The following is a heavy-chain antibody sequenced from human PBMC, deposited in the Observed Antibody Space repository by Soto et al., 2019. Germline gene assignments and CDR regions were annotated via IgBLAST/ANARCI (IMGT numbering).Heavy chain of an antibody. V-gene: IGHV4-59*01. J-gene: IGHJ4*02. CDR3: ASVTFGGIVLAH. Sequence: PSETLSLTCTVSAASFSKYHWTWIRQPPGKGLEWIGYIYFNGNTKYNPSLEGRLTISIDTSKKEFSLKLTSVTAADAAVYYCASVTFGGIVLAHWGQGTLVTVSS. D-gene: IGHD3-16*01. CDR1: AASFSKYH. CDR2: IYFNGNT.